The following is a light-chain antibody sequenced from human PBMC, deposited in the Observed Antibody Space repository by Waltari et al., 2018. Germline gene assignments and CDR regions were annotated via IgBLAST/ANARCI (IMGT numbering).Light chain of an antibody. CDR3: SSYTSSSIVV. V-gene: IGLV2-14*01. Sequence: QSALTQPASVSGSPGQSITISCTGTSSDVGGYNYVSWYQQHPGKAPKLMIYEVSNRPPGVSNRFSGSKSGNTASLTISGLQAEDEADYYCSSYTSSSIVVFGGGTKLTVL. J-gene: IGLJ2*01. CDR2: EVS. CDR1: SSDVGGYNY.